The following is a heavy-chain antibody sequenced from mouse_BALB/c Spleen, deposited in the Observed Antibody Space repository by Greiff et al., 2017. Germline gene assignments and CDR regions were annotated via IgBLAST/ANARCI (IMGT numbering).Heavy chain of an antibody. Sequence: VQLVESGPGLVAPSQSLSITCTVSGFSLTSYGVHWVRQPPGKGLEWLGVIWAGGSTNYNSALMSRLSISKDNSKSQVFLKMNSLQTDDTAMYYCARGGLLGAWFAYWGQGTLVTVSA. CDR3: ARGGLLGAWFAY. J-gene: IGHJ3*01. CDR2: IWAGGST. CDR1: GFSLTSYG. D-gene: IGHD2-3*01. V-gene: IGHV2-9*02.